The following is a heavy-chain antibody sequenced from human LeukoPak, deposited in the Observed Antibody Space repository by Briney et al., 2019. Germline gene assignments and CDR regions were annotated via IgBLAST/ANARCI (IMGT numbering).Heavy chain of an antibody. CDR1: GFAFPTYA. CDR3: AKDRSPYNWNYCYFDL. Sequence: GGSLRLSCVASGFAFPTYAMMWVRQVPGKGLEWVSSIRVSDGARFYADSVKGRFTISRDNSKNTLYLQMNSLRAEDTAVYYCAKDRSPYNWNYCYFDLWGRGTLVTVSS. V-gene: IGHV3-23*01. CDR2: IRVSDGAR. D-gene: IGHD1-20*01. J-gene: IGHJ2*01.